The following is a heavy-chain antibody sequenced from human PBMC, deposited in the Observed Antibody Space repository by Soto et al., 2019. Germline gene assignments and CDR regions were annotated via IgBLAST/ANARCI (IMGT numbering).Heavy chain of an antibody. CDR3: AKVRVDEVVVDFDY. D-gene: IGHD2-15*01. CDR1: GFTFSGYS. V-gene: IGHV3-48*01. Sequence: EVQLVESGGGLVQPGGSLRLSCATSGFTFSGYSMNWVRQAPGKGLEWVSYISNSASIIYYADSVKGRFTISRDNSKNTLYLQMNSLRAEDTAVYYCAKVRVDEVVVDFDYWGQGTLVTVSS. J-gene: IGHJ4*02. CDR2: ISNSASII.